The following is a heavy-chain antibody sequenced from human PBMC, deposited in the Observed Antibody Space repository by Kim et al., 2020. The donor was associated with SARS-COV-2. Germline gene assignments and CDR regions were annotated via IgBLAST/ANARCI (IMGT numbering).Heavy chain of an antibody. V-gene: IGHV3-74*01. J-gene: IGHJ6*02. D-gene: IGHD2-2*01. Sequence: GGSLRLSCAASGFTFSSYWMHWVRQAPGKGLVWVSRISSDGSSTSYADSVKGRFTISRDNAKNTLYLQMNSLRAEDTAVYYCARGGGTRYCSSTSCYFYYYYGMDVWGQGTTVTVSS. CDR2: ISSDGSST. CDR3: ARGGGTRYCSSTSCYFYYYYGMDV. CDR1: GFTFSSYW.